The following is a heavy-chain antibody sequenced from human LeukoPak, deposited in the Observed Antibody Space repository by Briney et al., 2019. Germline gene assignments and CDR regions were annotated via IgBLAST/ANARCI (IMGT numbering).Heavy chain of an antibody. CDR2: LSGTGGST. J-gene: IGHJ4*02. Sequence: PGGSLRLSCAASGFNFNNYAMTWVRQAPGKGLEWVSTLSGTGGSTYYADSVRGRFTISRDNSKNTLYLQMDSLRAEDTAVYYCAKARSGYYTDYYFDSWGQGTLVTVSS. D-gene: IGHD3-3*01. V-gene: IGHV3-23*01. CDR1: GFNFNNYA. CDR3: AKARSGYYTDYYFDS.